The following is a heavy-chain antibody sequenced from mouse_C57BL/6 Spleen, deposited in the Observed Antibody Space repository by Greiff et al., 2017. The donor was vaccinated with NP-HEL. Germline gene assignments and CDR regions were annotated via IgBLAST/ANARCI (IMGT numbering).Heavy chain of an antibody. J-gene: IGHJ2*01. D-gene: IGHD1-1*01. V-gene: IGHV1-63*01. Sequence: QVQLQQSGAELVRPGPSVKMSCKASGYTFTNYWIGWAKQRPGHGLEWIGDIYPGGGYTNYNEKFKGKATLTADKSSSTAYMQFSSLTSEDSAIYYCAREVGTTVVARGYFDYWGQGTTLTVSS. CDR1: GYTFTNYW. CDR3: AREVGTTVVARGYFDY. CDR2: IYPGGGYT.